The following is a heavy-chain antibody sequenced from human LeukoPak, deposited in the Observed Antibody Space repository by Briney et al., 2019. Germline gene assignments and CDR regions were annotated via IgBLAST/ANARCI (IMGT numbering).Heavy chain of an antibody. V-gene: IGHV3-7*01. CDR1: GFTFSSYS. CDR2: IKQDGSEK. J-gene: IGHJ4*02. D-gene: IGHD2-2*01. Sequence: GGSLRLSCAASGFTFSSYSMNWVRQAPGKGLEWVANIKQDGSEKYYVDSVKGRFTISRDNAENSLYLQMNSLRAEDTAVYYCARGVKVGSSSTFWGQGTLVTVSS. CDR3: ARGVKVGSSSTF.